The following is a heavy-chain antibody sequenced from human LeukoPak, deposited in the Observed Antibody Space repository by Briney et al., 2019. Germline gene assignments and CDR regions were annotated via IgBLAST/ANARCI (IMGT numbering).Heavy chain of an antibody. CDR1: GYTFTGYY. Sequence: ASVKVSCKASGYTFTGYYMHWMRQAPGQGLEWMGWINPNSGGTNYAQKFQGRVTMTRDTSISTAYMELSRLRSDDTAVYYCARDRIAAAGTRWFDPWGQGTLVTVSS. CDR3: ARDRIAAAGTRWFDP. D-gene: IGHD6-13*01. CDR2: INPNSGGT. V-gene: IGHV1-2*02. J-gene: IGHJ5*02.